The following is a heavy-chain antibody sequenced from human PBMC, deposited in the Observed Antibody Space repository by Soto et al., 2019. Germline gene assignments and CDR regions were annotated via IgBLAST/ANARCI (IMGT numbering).Heavy chain of an antibody. CDR1: GYSFTSYW. J-gene: IGHJ6*02. Sequence: GESLKISCKGSGYSFTSYWIDWVRQMPGKXLEWMGIIYPGDSDTRYSPSFQGQVTISADKSISTAYLQWSSLKASDTAMYYCARLARGYYGSGSYYKLFYYGMDVWGQGTTVTVSS. CDR3: ARLARGYYGSGSYYKLFYYGMDV. CDR2: IYPGDSDT. V-gene: IGHV5-51*01. D-gene: IGHD3-10*01.